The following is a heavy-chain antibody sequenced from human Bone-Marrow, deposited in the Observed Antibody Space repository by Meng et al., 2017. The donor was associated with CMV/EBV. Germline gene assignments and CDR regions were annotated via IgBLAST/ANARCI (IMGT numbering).Heavy chain of an antibody. V-gene: IGHV1-2*02. CDR3: ARAHPYDFWSGSV. Sequence: ASVKVSCKASGYTFTGYYMHWVRQAPGQGPEWMGWINPSSGGTKNAQKFQGRVTMTRDTSISTAYMELSRLRSDDTAVYFCARAHPYDFWSGSVWGPGNTVTGAS. CDR1: GYTFTGYY. CDR2: INPSSGGT. J-gene: IGHJ6*02. D-gene: IGHD3-3*01.